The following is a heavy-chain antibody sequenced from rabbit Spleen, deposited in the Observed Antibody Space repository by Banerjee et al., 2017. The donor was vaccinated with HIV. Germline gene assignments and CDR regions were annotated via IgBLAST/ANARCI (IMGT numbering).Heavy chain of an antibody. Sequence: QEQLEESGGGLVKPKGSLTLTCKASGFSFGDRDVMCWVRQAPGKGLEWIACINTATGKGVYASWAKGRFTISKTSSTTVTLQMTSLTAADTATYFCARSGYIGGDYTWDLWGQGTLVTVS. J-gene: IGHJ3*01. CDR2: INTATGKG. V-gene: IGHV1S45*01. D-gene: IGHD1-1*01. CDR3: ARSGYIGGDYTWDL. CDR1: GFSFGDRDV.